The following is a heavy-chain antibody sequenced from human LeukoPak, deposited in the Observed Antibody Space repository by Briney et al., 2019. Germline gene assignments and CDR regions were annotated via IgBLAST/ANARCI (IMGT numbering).Heavy chain of an antibody. Sequence: SETLSLTCTVSGVSISSSSYYWGWIRHAPGKGLEGIRSLYYSGSTYYNPSLKSRVTITVDTSNNQFTLTLSSVTAADTAVYYCASIGSGYSYGYYMDVWGKGTTVTVSS. D-gene: IGHD5-18*01. CDR1: GVSISSSSYY. J-gene: IGHJ6*03. V-gene: IGHV4-39*01. CDR2: LYYSGST. CDR3: ASIGSGYSYGYYMDV.